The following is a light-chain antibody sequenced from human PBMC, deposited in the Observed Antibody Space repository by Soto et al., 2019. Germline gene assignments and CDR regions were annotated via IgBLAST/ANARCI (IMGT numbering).Light chain of an antibody. Sequence: EIVLTQSPGTLSLSPGERATLSCRASQSVSSSFLAWYQQTPGQAPRLLIYGASSRATAIPDRFSGSGSGTDFTLTISRLEPEDFAVYYCQQYGSSPWTFGQGTKVEIK. V-gene: IGKV3-20*01. CDR1: QSVSSSF. CDR3: QQYGSSPWT. CDR2: GAS. J-gene: IGKJ1*01.